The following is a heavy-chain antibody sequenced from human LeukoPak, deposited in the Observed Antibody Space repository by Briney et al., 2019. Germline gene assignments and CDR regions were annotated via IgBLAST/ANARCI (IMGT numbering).Heavy chain of an antibody. V-gene: IGHV3-23*01. D-gene: IGHD3-22*01. CDR2: ISGSGGST. Sequence: GRSLRLSCAASGFTFRSSAMHWVRQAPGKGLEWVSAISGSGGSTYYADSVKGRFTISRDNSKNTLYLQMNSLRAEDTAVYYCAKGFYYYDSSGPDYWGQGTLVTVSS. CDR3: AKGFYYYDSSGPDY. J-gene: IGHJ4*02. CDR1: GFTFRSSA.